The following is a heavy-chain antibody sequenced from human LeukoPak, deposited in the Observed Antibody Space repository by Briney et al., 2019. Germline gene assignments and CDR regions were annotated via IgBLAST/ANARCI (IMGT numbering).Heavy chain of an antibody. CDR1: GFTFSHYS. V-gene: IGHV3-48*01. D-gene: IGHD3/OR15-3a*01. J-gene: IGHJ6*02. Sequence: GGSLRLSCAATGFTFSHYSMNWVRQAPGRGLEWLSYIGSRDSTIYYADSVRGRFTISRDNAQNSLYLQMNSLRAEDTAVYFCARAKRETSTRPWTSGMDVWGQGTRVTVSS. CDR2: IGSRDSTI. CDR3: ARAKRETSTRPWTSGMDV.